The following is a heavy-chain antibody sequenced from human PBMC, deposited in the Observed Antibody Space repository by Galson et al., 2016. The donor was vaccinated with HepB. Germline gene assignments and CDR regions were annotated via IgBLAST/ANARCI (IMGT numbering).Heavy chain of an antibody. V-gene: IGHV3-48*02. CDR1: GFTFSNYN. J-gene: IGHJ5*01. CDR2: INYGSTNI. D-gene: IGHD2-2*01. Sequence: SLRLSCAASGFTFSNYNMNWVRQAPGKGLEWVSYINYGSTNILYAESVKGRFSISRDDAKNSLYLQMNSLRDEDTAVYYCVRVPDPAPRQDNWFDSWGQGTLVTVSS. CDR3: VRVPDPAPRQDNWFDS.